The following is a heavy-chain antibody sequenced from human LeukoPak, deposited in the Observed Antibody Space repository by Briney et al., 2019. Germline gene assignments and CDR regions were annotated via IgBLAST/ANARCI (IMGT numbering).Heavy chain of an antibody. CDR1: GFSFSAYN. V-gene: IGHV3-21*01. J-gene: IGHJ5*02. Sequence: GGSLRLSCTASGFSFSAYNMNWVRQAPGKGLEWVSSIASGSTYTYYGDSVKGRFSISRDNTKNSLYLQMDSLRVEDTAVYFCATGGAPGPWGQGTLVTVSS. CDR2: IASGSTYT. CDR3: ATGGAPGP.